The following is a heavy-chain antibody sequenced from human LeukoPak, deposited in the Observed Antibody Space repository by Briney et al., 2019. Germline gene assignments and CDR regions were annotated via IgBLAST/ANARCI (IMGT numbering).Heavy chain of an antibody. CDR3: AKAESRFLEWFHYDY. Sequence: GRSLRLSCAASGFTFSSYGMHWVRQAPGKGLEWVAVISYDGSNKYYADSVKGRFTISRDNSKNTLYLQMNSLRAEDTAVYYCAKAESRFLEWFHYDYWGQGTLVTVSS. CDR1: GFTFSSYG. J-gene: IGHJ4*02. CDR2: ISYDGSNK. V-gene: IGHV3-30*18. D-gene: IGHD3-3*01.